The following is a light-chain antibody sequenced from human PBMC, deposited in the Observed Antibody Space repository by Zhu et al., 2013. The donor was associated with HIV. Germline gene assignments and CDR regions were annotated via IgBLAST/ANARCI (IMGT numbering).Light chain of an antibody. CDR1: QDIDRY. J-gene: IGKJ3*01. V-gene: IGKV1-9*01. Sequence: DIQLTQSPSLLSASVGDRVTITCRASQDIDRYLAWYQQTPGKAPTLLVYAASTTQSGVPSRFSGSGSGTEFSLTISSLQPEDFATYYCQHVNNNAAFGPGTKVDMK. CDR2: AAS. CDR3: QHVNNNAA.